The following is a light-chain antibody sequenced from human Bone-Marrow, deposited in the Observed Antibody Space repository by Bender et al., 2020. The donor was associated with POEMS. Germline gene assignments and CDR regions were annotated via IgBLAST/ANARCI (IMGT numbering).Light chain of an antibody. J-gene: IGLJ1*01. Sequence: QSALTQPPSVSGSPGQSITISCTGSRSDVGGYNYVSWYQQYPGRAPKLVIFDVSNRPSGVSNRFSGSKSGNTASLTISGLQAEDEADYFCSSFTSSSTLVFGIGTKVTVL. CDR1: RSDVGGYNY. CDR3: SSFTSSSTLV. V-gene: IGLV2-14*01. CDR2: DVS.